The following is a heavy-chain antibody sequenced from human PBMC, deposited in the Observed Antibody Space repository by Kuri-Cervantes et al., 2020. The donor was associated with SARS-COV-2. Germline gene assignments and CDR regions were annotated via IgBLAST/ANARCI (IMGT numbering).Heavy chain of an antibody. CDR1: GFTFDDYG. Sequence: GESLKISCAASGFTFDDYGMSWVRQAPGKGLEWVSGINWNGGSTGYADSVKGRFTISRDNAKNSLYLQMNSLRAEDTALYYCARVRMVGSSSVPYYFDYWGQGTLVTVSS. CDR2: INWNGGST. V-gene: IGHV3-20*04. D-gene: IGHD6-6*01. J-gene: IGHJ4*02. CDR3: ARVRMVGSSSVPYYFDY.